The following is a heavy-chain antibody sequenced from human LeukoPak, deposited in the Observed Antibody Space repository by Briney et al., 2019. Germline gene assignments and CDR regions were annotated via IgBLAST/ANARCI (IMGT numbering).Heavy chain of an antibody. CDR2: IYYSGST. Sequence: SETLSLTCTVSGGSISSYYWSWIRQPPGKGLEWIGYIYYSGSTNYNPSLKSRVTISVGTSKNQFSLKLSSVTAADTAVYYCAREILGDYVWGGYRYNAFDIWGQGTMVTVSS. CDR1: GGSISSYY. D-gene: IGHD3-16*02. J-gene: IGHJ3*02. CDR3: AREILGDYVWGGYRYNAFDI. V-gene: IGHV4-59*01.